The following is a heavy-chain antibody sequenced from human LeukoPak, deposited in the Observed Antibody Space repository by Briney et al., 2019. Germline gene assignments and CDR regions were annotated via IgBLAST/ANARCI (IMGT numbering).Heavy chain of an antibody. CDR2: IVGSGGST. V-gene: IGHV3-23*01. J-gene: IGHJ4*02. CDR3: AKRGSGRGGFDY. Sequence: GGSLRLSCAASGFTFRNYAMSWVRQAPGKGLEWVSAIVGSGGSTYYADSVKGRFTISRDNSKNTLYLQMNSLRAEDTAVYYCAKRGSGRGGFDYWGQGTLVTVSS. D-gene: IGHD6-19*01. CDR1: GFTFRNYA.